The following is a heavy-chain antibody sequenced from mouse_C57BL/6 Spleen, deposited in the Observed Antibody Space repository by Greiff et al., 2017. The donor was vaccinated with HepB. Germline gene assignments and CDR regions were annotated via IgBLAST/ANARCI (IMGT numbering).Heavy chain of an antibody. Sequence: EVKLMESGGGLVKPGGSLKLSCAASGFTFSSYAMSWVRQTPEKRLEWVATISDGGSYTYYPDNVKGRFTISRDNAKNNLYLQMSHLKSEDTAMYYCARDVDSSGYVDAMDYWGQGTSVTVSS. CDR2: ISDGGSYT. CDR1: GFTFSSYA. D-gene: IGHD3-2*02. J-gene: IGHJ4*01. V-gene: IGHV5-4*01. CDR3: ARDVDSSGYVDAMDY.